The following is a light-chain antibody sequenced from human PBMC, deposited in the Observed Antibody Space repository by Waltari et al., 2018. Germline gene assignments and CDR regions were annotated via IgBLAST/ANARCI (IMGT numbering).Light chain of an antibody. CDR1: SGISVDTYK. Sequence: QAVLTQPASLSASPGASVSLTCTLRSGISVDTYKIYWYQQRPGSPPQFLVRYRSDSDNPRGSRVPILFSGSKDTSANAGILLISGPQSADEADYYCMILYNSAVVFGGGTELTVL. CDR2: YRSDSDN. J-gene: IGLJ3*02. V-gene: IGLV5-45*01. CDR3: MILYNSAVV.